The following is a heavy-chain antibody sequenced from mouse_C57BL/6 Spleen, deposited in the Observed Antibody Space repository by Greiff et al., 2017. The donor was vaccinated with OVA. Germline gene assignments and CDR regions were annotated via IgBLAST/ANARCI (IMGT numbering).Heavy chain of an antibody. V-gene: IGHV1-80*01. Sequence: VQLQQSGAELVKPGASVKISCKASGYAFSSYWMNWVKQRPGKGLEWIGRIYPGDGDTNYNGKFKGKATLTADKSSSTAYMQLSSLTSEDSAVYFCSRSGHIRLFAYWGQGTLVTVSA. J-gene: IGHJ3*01. CDR2: IYPGDGDT. D-gene: IGHD3-2*02. CDR1: GYAFSSYW. CDR3: SRSGHIRLFAY.